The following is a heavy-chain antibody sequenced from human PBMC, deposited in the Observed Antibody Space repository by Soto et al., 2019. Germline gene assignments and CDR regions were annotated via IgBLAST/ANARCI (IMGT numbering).Heavy chain of an antibody. V-gene: IGHV4-59*01. D-gene: IGHD4-17*01. CDR2: IYYSGST. Sequence: QVQLQESGPGLVKPSETLSLTCTVSGGSISSYYWSWIRQPPGKGLEWIGYIYYSGSTNYNPSLKSRVTISVDTSKNQFSLKLSSVTAADTAVYYCAREYGSQTPHNWFDPWGQGTLVTVSS. CDR1: GGSISSYY. J-gene: IGHJ5*02. CDR3: AREYGSQTPHNWFDP.